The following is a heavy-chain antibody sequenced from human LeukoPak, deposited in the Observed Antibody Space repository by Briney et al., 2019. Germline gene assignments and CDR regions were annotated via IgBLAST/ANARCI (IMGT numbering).Heavy chain of an antibody. D-gene: IGHD3-22*01. J-gene: IGHJ4*02. Sequence: SVKVSCKASGYIFTSYGISWVRQAPGQGLEWMGRIIPIFGTANYAQKFQGRVTITTDESTSTAYMELSSLRSEDTAVYYCPTEDPYAWLTPNDYGGQETLVTVSS. V-gene: IGHV1-69*05. CDR1: GYIFTSYG. CDR2: IIPIFGTA. CDR3: PTEDPYAWLTPNDY.